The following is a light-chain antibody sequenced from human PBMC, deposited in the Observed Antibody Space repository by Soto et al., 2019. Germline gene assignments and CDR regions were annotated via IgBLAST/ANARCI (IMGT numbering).Light chain of an antibody. Sequence: QSALTQPASVSGSPGQSITISCTGTSSDIGDYGYVSWYQQHPGKAPKLIIYEVTNRPSGVSTRFSGSKPGNTASLTISGLQAEDEADYYCNSYTNRNSVIFGGGT. CDR2: EVT. J-gene: IGLJ2*01. CDR3: NSYTNRNSVI. CDR1: SSDIGDYGY. V-gene: IGLV2-14*01.